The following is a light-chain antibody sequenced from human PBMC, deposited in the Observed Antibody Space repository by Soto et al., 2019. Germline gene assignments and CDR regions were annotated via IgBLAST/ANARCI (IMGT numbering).Light chain of an antibody. V-gene: IGKV3-20*01. Sequence: EIVLTQSPATLSLSPGERATLSCWASQTVSGTYLAWYQQKPGQAPRLLIYGASSRATGIPDRFSGSGSGTQFTLTIRRLEPEDFAVYYCQQYGSSPWMYTFGQGTKLEIK. CDR3: QQYGSSPWMYT. CDR2: GAS. CDR1: QTVSGTY. J-gene: IGKJ2*01.